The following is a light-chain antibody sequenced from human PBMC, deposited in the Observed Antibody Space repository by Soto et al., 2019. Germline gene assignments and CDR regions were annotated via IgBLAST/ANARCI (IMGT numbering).Light chain of an antibody. Sequence: EIVLTQSPATLSLSPGEKATLSCRASQSVSSYLAWYQQKPGQAPRLLIYDASNRATGIPARFSGSGSGTDFTLTISSLDPEDFTGYYCQQRSNWPPTFGQGNKLEI. J-gene: IGKJ2*01. CDR1: QSVSSY. V-gene: IGKV3-11*01. CDR3: QQRSNWPPT. CDR2: DAS.